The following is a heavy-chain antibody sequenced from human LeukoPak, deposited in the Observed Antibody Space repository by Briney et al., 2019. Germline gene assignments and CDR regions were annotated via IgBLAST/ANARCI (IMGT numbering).Heavy chain of an antibody. V-gene: IGHV3-7*01. CDR1: GFTFSNYW. CDR2: IKEDGSEK. Sequence: GGSLRLSCEASGFTFSNYWMSWVRQPPGKGLEWVANIKEDGSEKDYVDSVKGRFTISRDNAKNSLYLQMISLRAEDTAVYYCARDGYSSGWYAFDYWGQGTLVTVSS. J-gene: IGHJ4*02. D-gene: IGHD6-19*01. CDR3: ARDGYSSGWYAFDY.